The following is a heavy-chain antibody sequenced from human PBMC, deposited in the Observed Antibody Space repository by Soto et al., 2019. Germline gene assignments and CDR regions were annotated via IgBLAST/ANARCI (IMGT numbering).Heavy chain of an antibody. CDR1: LSFSDYY. Sequence: LSFSDYYMTWIRQAPGKGLEWVSYITTDSYRKYADSVEGRFTISRDNAKNSLYLQMNSLRVEDTAVYYCVRLEAPGYHYGMDVWGQGTTVTVSS. V-gene: IGHV3-11*06. J-gene: IGHJ6*02. CDR2: ITTDSYR. CDR3: VRLEAPGYHYGMDV.